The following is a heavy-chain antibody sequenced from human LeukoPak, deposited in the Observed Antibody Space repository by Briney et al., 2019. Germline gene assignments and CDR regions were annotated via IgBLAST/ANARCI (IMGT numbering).Heavy chain of an antibody. Sequence: PSETLSLTCTVSGGSISSGGYYWSCIRQHPGKGLEWIGYIYYSGSTYYNPSLKSRVTISVDTSKNQFSLKLSSVTAADTAVYYCARDQDTAPFDYWGQGTLVTVSS. D-gene: IGHD5-18*01. CDR1: GGSISSGGYY. V-gene: IGHV4-31*03. CDR3: ARDQDTAPFDY. CDR2: IYYSGST. J-gene: IGHJ4*02.